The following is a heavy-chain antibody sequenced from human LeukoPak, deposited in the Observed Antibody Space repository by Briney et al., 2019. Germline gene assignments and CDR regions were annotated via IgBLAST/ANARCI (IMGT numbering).Heavy chain of an antibody. CDR2: ISGYNGNT. D-gene: IGHD5-18*01. CDR3: ARTWIQLFTPDFDL. CDR1: GYTFTSYG. V-gene: IGHV1-18*01. J-gene: IGHJ4*02. Sequence: ASVKVSCKASGYTFTSYGISWVRQAPGQGLEWMGWISGYNGNTNYAQKVQGRVTMTTDTSTSTAYMELRSLRSDDTAIYYCARTWIQLFTPDFDLWGQGTLVTVSS.